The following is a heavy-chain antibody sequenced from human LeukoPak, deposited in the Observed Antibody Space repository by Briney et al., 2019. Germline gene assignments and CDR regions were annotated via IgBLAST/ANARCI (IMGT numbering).Heavy chain of an antibody. D-gene: IGHD7-27*01. CDR1: GFTFSSYG. J-gene: IGHJ4*02. CDR2: ISYDGSNK. Sequence: GGPLRLSCAASGFTFSSYGMHWVRQAPGKGLEWVAVISYDGSNKYYADSVKGRFTISRDNSKNTLYLQMNSLRAEDTAVYYCAKDLNWGWGYWGQGTLVTVSS. CDR3: AKDLNWGWGY. V-gene: IGHV3-30*18.